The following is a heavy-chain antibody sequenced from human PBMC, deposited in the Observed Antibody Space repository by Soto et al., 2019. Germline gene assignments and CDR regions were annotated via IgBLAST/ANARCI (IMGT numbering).Heavy chain of an antibody. D-gene: IGHD5-12*01. CDR3: AKDPWMATKPRGMDV. V-gene: IGHV3-23*01. Sequence: GGSLRLSCAASGFTFRNYAMSWVRQTPEKGLEWVSAINGGGISTYYADSVKGRFTISRDQSKNTIYLQMDSLRVEDTAVYYCAKDPWMATKPRGMDVWGQGTMVTVSS. CDR2: INGGGIST. CDR1: GFTFRNYA. J-gene: IGHJ6*02.